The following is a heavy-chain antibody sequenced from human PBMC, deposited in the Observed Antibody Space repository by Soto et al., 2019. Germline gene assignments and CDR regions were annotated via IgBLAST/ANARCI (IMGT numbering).Heavy chain of an antibody. Sequence: PGGSLRLSCAASGFTFSSYAMSWVRQAPGKGLEWVSAISGSGGSTYYADSVKGRFTISRDNAKTSVYLQMNSLGAEDTAVYYCARENWFQDYWGQGALVTVS. CDR1: GFTFSSYA. CDR3: ARENWFQDY. J-gene: IGHJ4*02. CDR2: ISGSGGST. D-gene: IGHD3-9*01. V-gene: IGHV3-23*01.